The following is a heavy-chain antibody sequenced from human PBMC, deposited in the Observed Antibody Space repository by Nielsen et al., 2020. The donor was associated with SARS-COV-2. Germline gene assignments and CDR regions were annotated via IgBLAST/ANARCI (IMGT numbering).Heavy chain of an antibody. CDR2: IYSGGST. CDR3: ARDRRDIAVAGTRWEYYYFGMDV. J-gene: IGHJ6*02. CDR1: GFTFSSNY. V-gene: IGHV3-53*04. Sequence: GGSLRLSCAASGFTFSSNYMSWVRQAPGKGLEWVSVIYSGGSTYYADSVKGRFTISRHNSKNTLYLQMNSLRAEDTAVYYCARDRRDIAVAGTRWEYYYFGMDVWGQGTTVTVSS. D-gene: IGHD6-19*01.